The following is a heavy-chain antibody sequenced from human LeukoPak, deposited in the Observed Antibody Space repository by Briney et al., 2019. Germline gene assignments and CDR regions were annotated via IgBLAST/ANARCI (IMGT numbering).Heavy chain of an antibody. V-gene: IGHV3-21*01. CDR2: ISSSGSYI. CDR1: GFTFSSYS. J-gene: IGHJ4*02. Sequence: GSLRLSCAASGFTFSSYSMNWVRQAPGKGLEWVSSISSSGSYIYYADSVKGRFTISRDSAKNSLYLQMNSLRAEDTAVYYCAREGVGATANFDYWGQGTLVTVSS. CDR3: AREGVGATANFDY. D-gene: IGHD1-26*01.